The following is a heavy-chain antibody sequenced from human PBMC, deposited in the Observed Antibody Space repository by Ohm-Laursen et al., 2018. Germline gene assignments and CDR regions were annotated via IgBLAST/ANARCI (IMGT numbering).Heavy chain of an antibody. D-gene: IGHD6-19*01. J-gene: IGHJ4*02. Sequence: GSLRLSCAASGFTLSSYEMNWVRQAPGKGLEWVSYISSSGSTIYYADSVKGRFTISRDNAKNSLYLQMNSLRAEETAVYYCARSGLTVAGTVDYWGQGTLVTVSS. CDR2: ISSSGSTI. V-gene: IGHV3-48*03. CDR3: ARSGLTVAGTVDY. CDR1: GFTLSSYE.